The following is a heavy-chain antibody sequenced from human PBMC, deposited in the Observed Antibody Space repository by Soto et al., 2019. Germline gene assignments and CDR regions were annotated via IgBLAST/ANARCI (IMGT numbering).Heavy chain of an antibody. CDR3: ALEVIGAAPIDY. V-gene: IGHV4-59*01. D-gene: IGHD6-13*01. J-gene: IGHJ4*02. Sequence: QVQLQESGPGLVKPSETLSLTCTVSGGSISSYYWSWIRQPPGKGLEWIGYIYYSGSTNYNPSLKSRVIISVDTSKNQFSLKLSSVTAANPDIYYCALEVIGAAPIDYWGQGTLVTVSS. CDR1: GGSISSYY. CDR2: IYYSGST.